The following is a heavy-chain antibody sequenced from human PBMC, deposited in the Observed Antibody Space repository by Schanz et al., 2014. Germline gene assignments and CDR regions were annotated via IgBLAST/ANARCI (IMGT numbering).Heavy chain of an antibody. J-gene: IGHJ5*02. CDR2: IFGGGST. D-gene: IGHD3-10*01. Sequence: EVQLVESGGGLVKPGGSLRLSCAASGFTVSSKYMNWVRQAPGKGPEWVSVIFGGGSTYYADSVKGRFTISRDNSKSPLYPKINSRRADDTAVYYGGSAPPLVRGIAGWFGPWGQGSLVTVSS. CDR3: GSAPPLVRGIAGWFGP. CDR1: GFTVSSKY. V-gene: IGHV3-66*01.